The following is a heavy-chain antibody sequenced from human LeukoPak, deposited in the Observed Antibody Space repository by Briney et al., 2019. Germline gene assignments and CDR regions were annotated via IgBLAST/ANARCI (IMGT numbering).Heavy chain of an antibody. CDR1: GGSISSYY. V-gene: IGHV4-59*01. Sequence: SETLSLTCTVSGGSISSYYWSWIRQPPGKGLEWIGYIYYSGSTNYNPSLKSRVTISVDTSKNQFSLKLISVPAAASTVYYCARDSESYYGSGSSAPTGGMDVWGQGTTVTVSS. J-gene: IGHJ6*02. D-gene: IGHD3-10*01. CDR3: ARDSESYYGSGSSAPTGGMDV. CDR2: IYYSGST.